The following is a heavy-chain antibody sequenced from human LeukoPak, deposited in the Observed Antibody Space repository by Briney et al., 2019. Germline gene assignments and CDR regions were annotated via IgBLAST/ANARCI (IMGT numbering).Heavy chain of an antibody. J-gene: IGHJ4*02. CDR3: ARGSAAPAGYFDY. CDR2: INPNSGGT. Sequence: ASVKVSCKASGYTFTSYGISWMRQAPGQGLEWMGWINPNSGGTNYAQKFQGRVTMTRDTSISTAYMELSRLRSDDTAVYYCARGSAAPAGYFDYWGQGTLVTVSS. CDR1: GYTFTSYG. V-gene: IGHV1-2*02. D-gene: IGHD6-6*01.